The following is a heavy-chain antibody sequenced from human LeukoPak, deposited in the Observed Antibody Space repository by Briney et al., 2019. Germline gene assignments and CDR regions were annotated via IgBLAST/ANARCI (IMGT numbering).Heavy chain of an antibody. D-gene: IGHD2-21*02. CDR1: GFTFSSSD. CDR3: ARVSLIVVVPGILDY. CDR2: TSYDGTNK. Sequence: GGSLRLSCAASGFTFSSSDMHWVRQAPGKGLEWVALTSYDGTNKYYTDSVKGRFTISRDNSKNTLSLQMNSLRADDTAVYFCARVSLIVVVPGILDYWGQGILVTVSS. J-gene: IGHJ4*02. V-gene: IGHV3-30-3*01.